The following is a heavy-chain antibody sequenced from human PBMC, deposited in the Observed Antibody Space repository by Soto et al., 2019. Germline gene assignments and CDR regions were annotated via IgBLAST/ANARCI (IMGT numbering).Heavy chain of an antibody. J-gene: IGHJ6*02. CDR3: AKEIAAAGTSPYYYGMDF. V-gene: IGHV1-2*04. D-gene: IGHD6-13*01. Sequence: ASVKVSCKASGYTFTGYYMHWVRQAPGQGLEWMGWINPNSGGTNYAQKFQGWVTMTRDTSISTAYMELSRLRSDDTAVYYCAKEIAAAGTSPYYYGMDFWGQGTTVTVSS. CDR1: GYTFTGYY. CDR2: INPNSGGT.